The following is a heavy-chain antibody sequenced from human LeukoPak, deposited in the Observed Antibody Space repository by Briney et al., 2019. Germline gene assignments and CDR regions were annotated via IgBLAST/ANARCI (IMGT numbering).Heavy chain of an antibody. CDR3: ARGSYDILTGYGFDP. CDR2: INPNSGGT. Sequence: ASVKVSCKASGYTFTGYYMHWVRQAPGQGLGWMGWINPNSGGTNYAQKFQGRVTMTRDTSISTAYMELSRLRSDDTAVYYCARGSYDILTGYGFDPWGQGTLVTVSS. D-gene: IGHD3-9*01. J-gene: IGHJ5*02. V-gene: IGHV1-2*02. CDR1: GYTFTGYY.